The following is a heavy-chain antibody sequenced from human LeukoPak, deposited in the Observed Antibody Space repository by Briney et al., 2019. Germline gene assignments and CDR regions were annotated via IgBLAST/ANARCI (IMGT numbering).Heavy chain of an antibody. D-gene: IGHD3-22*01. J-gene: IGHJ3*02. CDR2: INSDGSST. CDR1: GFTFSGYW. V-gene: IGHV3-74*01. Sequence: GGSLRLSCAASGFTFSGYWMHWVRQAPGKGLVWVSRINSDGSSTSYAASVKGRFTISRDNAKNTLYLQMNSPRAEDTAVYYCATKGIVVVIDDAFDIWGQGTMVTVSS. CDR3: ATKGIVVVIDDAFDI.